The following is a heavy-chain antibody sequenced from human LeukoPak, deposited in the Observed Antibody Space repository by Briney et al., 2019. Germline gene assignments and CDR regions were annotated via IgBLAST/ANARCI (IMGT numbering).Heavy chain of an antibody. J-gene: IGHJ4*02. CDR3: ARGRGPFWSGPSKVDY. D-gene: IGHD3-3*01. Sequence: SETLSLTCAVYGGSFSGYYWSWIRQPPGKGLEWIGEINHSGSTNYNPSLKSRVTISVDTSKNQFSLKLSSVTAADTAVYYCARGRGPFWSGPSKVDYWGQGTLVTVSS. V-gene: IGHV4-34*01. CDR2: INHSGST. CDR1: GGSFSGYY.